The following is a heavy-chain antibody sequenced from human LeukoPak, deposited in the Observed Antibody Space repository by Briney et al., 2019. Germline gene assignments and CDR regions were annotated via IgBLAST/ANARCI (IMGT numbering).Heavy chain of an antibody. CDR2: INTNTGNP. CDR3: ARDGSLRRYCSGGSCYSWAGY. J-gene: IGHJ4*02. CDR1: GYTFTSYA. Sequence: ASVKVSCKASGYTFTSYAINWVRQAPGQGLEWMGWINTNTGNPTYAQGFTGRFVFSLDTSVSTAYLQISSLKAEDTAVYYCARDGSLRRYCSGGSCYSWAGYWGQGTLVAVSS. D-gene: IGHD2-15*01. V-gene: IGHV7-4-1*02.